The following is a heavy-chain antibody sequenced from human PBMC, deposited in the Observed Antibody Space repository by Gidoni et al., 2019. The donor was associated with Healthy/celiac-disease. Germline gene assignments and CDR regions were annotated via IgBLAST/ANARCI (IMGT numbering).Heavy chain of an antibody. CDR1: GFTFSSYW. J-gene: IGHJ3*02. CDR2: IKSDGSST. Sequence: EVQLVESGGGLVQPGGSLRLSCAASGFTFSSYWMHWVRQAPGKGLVWVSRIKSDGSSTSYADSVKGRFTISRDNAKNTLYLQMNSLRAEDTAVYYCARDVGLRFLEWPLGAFDIWGQGTMVTVSS. CDR3: ARDVGLRFLEWPLGAFDI. V-gene: IGHV3-74*01. D-gene: IGHD3-3*01.